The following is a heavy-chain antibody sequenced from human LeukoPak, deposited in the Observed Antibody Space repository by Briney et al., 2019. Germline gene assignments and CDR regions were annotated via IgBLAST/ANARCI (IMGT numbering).Heavy chain of an antibody. CDR1: GGSISSGDYY. J-gene: IGHJ4*02. V-gene: IGHV4-30-4*01. CDR2: IFYNGVT. Sequence: PSQTLSLTCTVSGGSISSGDYYWSWIRQPPGKGLEWIGYIFYNGVTYYNPFLKSRLTVSIDTPKNQFSLKLSSVTAADTAVYYCAGGYDSSGYYPNYFDYWGQGTLVTVSS. D-gene: IGHD3-22*01. CDR3: AGGYDSSGYYPNYFDY.